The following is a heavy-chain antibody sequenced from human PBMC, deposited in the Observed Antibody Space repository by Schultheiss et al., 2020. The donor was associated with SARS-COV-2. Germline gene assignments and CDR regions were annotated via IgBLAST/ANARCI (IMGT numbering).Heavy chain of an antibody. J-gene: IGHJ5*02. Sequence: GGSLRLSCAASGFTFSSYAMSWVRQAPGKGLEWVSYISSSSTTIYYADSVKGRFTISRDNSKNTLYLQMSSLRAEDTAVYYCARDAAAAGTPGGDRMNWFDPWGQGTLVTVSS. CDR3: ARDAAAAGTPGGDRMNWFDP. V-gene: IGHV3-48*01. CDR2: ISSSSTTI. D-gene: IGHD6-13*01. CDR1: GFTFSSYA.